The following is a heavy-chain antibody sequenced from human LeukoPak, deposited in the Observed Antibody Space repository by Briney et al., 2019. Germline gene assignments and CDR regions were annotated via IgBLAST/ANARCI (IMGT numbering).Heavy chain of an antibody. J-gene: IGHJ4*02. D-gene: IGHD3-22*01. CDR2: IIPILGIA. V-gene: IGHV1-69*10. CDR1: GGTFSSYA. Sequence: GASVKVSCKASGGTFSSYAISWVRQAPGQGLEWMGGIIPILGIANYAQKFQGRVTITADKSTSTAYMELSSLRSEDTAVYYCARDRAPTYDSSGYYFQPFDYWGQGTLVTVSS. CDR3: ARDRAPTYDSSGYYFQPFDY.